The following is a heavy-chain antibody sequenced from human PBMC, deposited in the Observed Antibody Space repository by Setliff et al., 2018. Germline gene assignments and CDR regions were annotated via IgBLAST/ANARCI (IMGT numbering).Heavy chain of an antibody. D-gene: IGHD3-9*01. CDR3: ARAYYGTVNGYSSYYGLDV. Sequence: GSLRLSCAASGFTFSTYWMSWVRQAPGKGLVWVSRVNDDGSSAMYADSVKGRFTMSRDNAKNTLYLQMNSLRAEDTAVYYCARAYYGTVNGYSSYYGLDVWGQGTTVTVSS. J-gene: IGHJ6*02. CDR1: GFTFSTYW. V-gene: IGHV3-74*03. CDR2: VNDDGSSA.